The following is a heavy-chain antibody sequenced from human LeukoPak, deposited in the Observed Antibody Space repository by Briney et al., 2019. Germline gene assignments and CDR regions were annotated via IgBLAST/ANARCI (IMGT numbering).Heavy chain of an antibody. Sequence: ASVKVSCKASGGTFSSYAINWVRQATGQGLEWMGWMNPNSGNTGYAQKFQGRVTITRNTSISTAYMELSSLRSEDTAVYYCARDGGFWSGYTWFDPWGQGTLVTVSS. CDR3: ARDGGFWSGYTWFDP. D-gene: IGHD3-3*01. J-gene: IGHJ5*02. CDR2: MNPNSGNT. CDR1: GGTFSSYA. V-gene: IGHV1-8*03.